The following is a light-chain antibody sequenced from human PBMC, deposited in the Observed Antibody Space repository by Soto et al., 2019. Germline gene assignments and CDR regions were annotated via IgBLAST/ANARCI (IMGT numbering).Light chain of an antibody. V-gene: IGKV1-39*01. Sequence: KLSASSVSASIGDSVILTCRASRDIGTYLNWYQHKPGKAPKHLIYAASSLQTGVPSRFTGSGSGTEFTLTIDSLQPEDFATYYCQQSYTTPRIPFGQVRRLEVK. J-gene: IGKJ5*01. CDR1: RDIGTY. CDR3: QQSYTTPRIP. CDR2: AAS.